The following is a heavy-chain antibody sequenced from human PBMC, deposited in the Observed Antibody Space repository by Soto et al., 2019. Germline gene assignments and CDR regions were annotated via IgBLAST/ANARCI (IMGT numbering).Heavy chain of an antibody. CDR1: GGTFSSYA. V-gene: IGHV1-69*12. CDR3: ARDLQPPVTDSIVGATTRPSPSMYY. J-gene: IGHJ4*02. Sequence: QVQLVQSGAEVKKPGSSVKVSCKASGGTFSSYAISWVRQAPGQGLEWMGGTIPIFGTANYAQKFQGRVTITADESTSTAYMELSSLRSEDTAVYYCARDLQPPVTDSIVGATTRPSPSMYYWGQGTLVTVSS. CDR2: TIPIFGTA. D-gene: IGHD1-26*01.